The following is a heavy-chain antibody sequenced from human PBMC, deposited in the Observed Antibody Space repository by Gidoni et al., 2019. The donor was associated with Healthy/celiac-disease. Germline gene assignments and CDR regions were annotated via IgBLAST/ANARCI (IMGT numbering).Heavy chain of an antibody. J-gene: IGHJ5*02. CDR1: GYTFTSYD. D-gene: IGHD2-2*01. CDR3: ARGEGLIVVVPAARGSWFDP. CDR2: MNPNSGNT. V-gene: IGHV1-8*01. Sequence: QVQLVQSGAEVKKPGASVKVSCKASGYTFTSYDINWVRQATGQGLEWMGWMNPNSGNTGYAQKFQGRVTMTRNTSISTAYMELSSLRSEDTAVYYCARGEGLIVVVPAARGSWFDPWGQGTLVTVSS.